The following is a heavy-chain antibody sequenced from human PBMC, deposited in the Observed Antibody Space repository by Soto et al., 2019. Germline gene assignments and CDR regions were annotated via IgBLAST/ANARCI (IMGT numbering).Heavy chain of an antibody. CDR3: ACWGHIVPVAPSDFDR. D-gene: IGHD2-8*02. CDR2: ISPDGSDV. V-gene: IGHV3-74*01. Sequence: LRLSCAASGFPFTNYWMNWVRQTPGKGLMWVSLISPDGSDVGYADSVEGRFTVSRDNAKNTRYLQMHSLRAEDTAMYYCACWGHIVPVAPSDFDRWGQGTLVTVYS. J-gene: IGHJ4*02. CDR1: GFPFTNYW.